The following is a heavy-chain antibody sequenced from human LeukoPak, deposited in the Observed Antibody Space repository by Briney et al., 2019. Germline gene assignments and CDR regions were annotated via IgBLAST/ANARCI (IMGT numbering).Heavy chain of an antibody. J-gene: IGHJ4*02. V-gene: IGHV1-18*01. CDR1: GYPFISYG. CDR3: ARDLKSAASY. D-gene: IGHD6-13*01. Sequence: GASVKVSCKASGYPFISYGINWVRQAPGRGLEWMGWINTFHGNTNYAQKHQGRVTMTIDTSTSTAYMELRGLRSDDTAIYYCARDLKSAASYWGQGTLVSVSS. CDR2: INTFHGNT.